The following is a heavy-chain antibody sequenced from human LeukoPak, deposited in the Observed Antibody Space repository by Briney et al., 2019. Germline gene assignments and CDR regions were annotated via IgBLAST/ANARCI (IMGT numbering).Heavy chain of an antibody. D-gene: IGHD4-23*01. V-gene: IGHV4-59*08. CDR1: GGSISSYY. CDR2: IYYSGST. Sequence: SETLSLTCTVSGGSISSYYWSWIRQPPGKGLEWIGYIYYSGSTNYNPSLKSRVPISVDTSKNQFSLKLSPVIAADTAVYYCARLDGGNWYFDLWGRGTLVTVSS. J-gene: IGHJ2*01. CDR3: ARLDGGNWYFDL.